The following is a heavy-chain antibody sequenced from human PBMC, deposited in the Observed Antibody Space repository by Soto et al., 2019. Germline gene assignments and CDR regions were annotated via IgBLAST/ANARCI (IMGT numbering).Heavy chain of an antibody. V-gene: IGHV3-48*01. CDR1: GFAFSIYT. Sequence: GGSLRLSCIGSGFAFSIYTMNWVRQAPGKGLEWLSYIRSSSSSIDYADSVKGRFTISRDNSKNTLYLQMNSLRAEDTAVYYCAKSPITIFGVVIKIEYYYYGMDVWGQGTTVTVYS. CDR3: AKSPITIFGVVIKIEYYYYGMDV. J-gene: IGHJ6*02. D-gene: IGHD3-3*01. CDR2: IRSSSSSI.